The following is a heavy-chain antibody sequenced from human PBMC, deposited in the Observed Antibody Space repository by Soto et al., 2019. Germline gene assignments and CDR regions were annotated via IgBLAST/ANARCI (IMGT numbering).Heavy chain of an antibody. CDR1: GFTFSRYA. D-gene: IGHD6-19*01. CDR2: ITGSGSIT. CDR3: ARVVGGSGWYDNAFDI. V-gene: IGHV3-23*01. J-gene: IGHJ3*02. Sequence: EVQLLESGGHLVQPGGSLRLSCAASGFTFSRYAMSWVRQAPGRGLDWVSGITGSGSITYYAASVKGRFTISRDHSKNTVYLQMNSLRAEDTALYYCARVVGGSGWYDNAFDIRGQGTMVTVSS.